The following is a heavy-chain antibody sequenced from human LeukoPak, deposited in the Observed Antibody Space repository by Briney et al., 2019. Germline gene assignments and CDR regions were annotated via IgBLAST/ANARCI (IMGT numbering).Heavy chain of an antibody. CDR2: ISSSSSTI. CDR1: GFTFSSYS. Sequence: GGSLRLSCAASGFTFSSYSMNWVRQAPGKGLEWVSYISSSSSTIYYADSVKGRFTISRDNAKNSLYLQMNSLRDDDTAVYYCARDWKPGFASADYWGQGTLVTVSS. J-gene: IGHJ4*02. D-gene: IGHD1-1*01. V-gene: IGHV3-48*02. CDR3: ARDWKPGFASADY.